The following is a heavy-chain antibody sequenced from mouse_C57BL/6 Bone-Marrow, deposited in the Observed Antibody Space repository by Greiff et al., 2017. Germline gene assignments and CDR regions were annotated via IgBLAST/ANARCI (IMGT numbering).Heavy chain of an antibody. CDR2: ISYDGSN. Sequence: VQLKESGPGLVKPSQSLSLTCSVTGYSITSGYYWNWIRQFPGNKLEWMGYISYDGSNNYNPSLKNRISITRDTSKNQFFLKLNSVTTEDTATYYCARDRGITTVPFAYWGQGTLVTVSA. V-gene: IGHV3-6*01. J-gene: IGHJ3*01. CDR3: ARDRGITTVPFAY. D-gene: IGHD1-1*01. CDR1: GYSITSGYY.